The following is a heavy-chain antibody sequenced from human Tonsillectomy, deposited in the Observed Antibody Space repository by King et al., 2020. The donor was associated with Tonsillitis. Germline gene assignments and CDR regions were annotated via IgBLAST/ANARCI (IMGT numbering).Heavy chain of an antibody. D-gene: IGHD3-22*01. J-gene: IGHJ4*02. Sequence: VQLVESGGGLVRPGRSLRLSCAASGFGFDDYAMHWVRHVPGRGLEWVSGINWSGDIIDYAASVKGRFTISRDNAKNYLNLQLNSLRLEDTGMYFCAKDLRGELNYNDTRRFYQGGNYLDSWGRGTLVTVSS. CDR3: AKDLRGELNYNDTRRFYQGGNYLDS. CDR1: GFGFDDYA. CDR2: INWSGDII. V-gene: IGHV3-9*01.